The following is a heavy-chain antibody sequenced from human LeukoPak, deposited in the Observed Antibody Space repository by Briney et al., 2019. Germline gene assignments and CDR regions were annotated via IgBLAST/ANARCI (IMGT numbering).Heavy chain of an antibody. Sequence: SETLSLTCTVSGGSISSNSYYWGWIRQPPGKGLEWIGSFFYIGNTYYSPSLKSRVTMSVDTSKNQFSLKLSSVTAADTAVYYCVRQVRSSGWYPDYWGQGTLVTVSS. V-gene: IGHV4-39*01. J-gene: IGHJ4*02. CDR3: VRQVRSSGWYPDY. CDR1: GGSISSNSYY. D-gene: IGHD6-19*01. CDR2: FFYIGNT.